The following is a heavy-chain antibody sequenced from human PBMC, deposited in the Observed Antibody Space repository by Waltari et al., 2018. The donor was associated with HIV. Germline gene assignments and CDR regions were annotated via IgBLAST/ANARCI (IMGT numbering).Heavy chain of an antibody. V-gene: IGHV4-34*01. J-gene: IGHJ6*02. D-gene: IGHD2-2*02. Sequence: QVQLQQWGAGLLKPSETLSLTCAVYGGSFSGYYWSWIRQPPGKGLEWIGEINHSGSTNYNPSLKSRVTISVDTSKNQFSLKLSSVTAADTAVYYCASAHCSSTSCYSYYGMDVWGQGTTVTVSS. CDR1: GGSFSGYY. CDR3: ASAHCSSTSCYSYYGMDV. CDR2: INHSGST.